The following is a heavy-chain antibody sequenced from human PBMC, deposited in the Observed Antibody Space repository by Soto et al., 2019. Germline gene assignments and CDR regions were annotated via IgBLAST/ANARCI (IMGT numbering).Heavy chain of an antibody. CDR3: AREGFWSGYSKHYYYYMDV. CDR1: GYTFTSYG. D-gene: IGHD3-3*01. Sequence: ASVKVSCKASGYTFTSYGISWVRQAPGQGLEWMGWISAYNGNTNYAQKLQGRVTMTTDTSTSTAYMELRSLRSDDTAVYYCAREGFWSGYSKHYYYYMDVGGKGTRVTVSS. J-gene: IGHJ6*03. V-gene: IGHV1-18*01. CDR2: ISAYNGNT.